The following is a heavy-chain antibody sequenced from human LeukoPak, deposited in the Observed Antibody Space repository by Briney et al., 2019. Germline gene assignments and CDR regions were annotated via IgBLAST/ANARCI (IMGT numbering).Heavy chain of an antibody. CDR1: GGTFSSYA. Sequence: SVKVSCKASGGTFSSYAISWVRQAPGQGLEWMGGIIPIFGTANYAQKFQGRVKITADESTSTAYMELSSLRSEDTAVYCCAADGVEYDGAGAGVWGQGTLVTVSS. D-gene: IGHD1-26*01. CDR3: AADGVEYDGAGAGV. V-gene: IGHV1-69*13. CDR2: IIPIFGTA. J-gene: IGHJ4*02.